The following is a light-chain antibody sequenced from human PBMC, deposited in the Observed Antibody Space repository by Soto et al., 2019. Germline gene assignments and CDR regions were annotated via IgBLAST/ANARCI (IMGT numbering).Light chain of an antibody. CDR2: GNN. CDR1: SSNIGAGYD. CDR3: QSYDSSVGGVV. Sequence: QSVLTQPPSVSGAPGQRVTIPCTGSSSNIGAGYDVHWYQHLPGIAPKLLIYGNNNRPSGVPDRFAGSKSGTSASLAITGLQADDEAHYHCQSYDSSVGGVVFGGGTKLTVL. J-gene: IGLJ2*01. V-gene: IGLV1-40*01.